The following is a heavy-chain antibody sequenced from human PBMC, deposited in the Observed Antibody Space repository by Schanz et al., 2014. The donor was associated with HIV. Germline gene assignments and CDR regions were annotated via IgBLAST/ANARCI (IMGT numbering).Heavy chain of an antibody. CDR1: GFTFDNYG. CDR2: ISYEGRNK. Sequence: QVQLVESGGGVVQPGRSLRLSWAASGFTFDNYGMHWVRQAPGKGLEGVAVISYEGRNKYYADSVKGRFTISRDNSKNTLYLQMTTLRIDDTAVYYCAKPEYDSRGNSQSHFDYWGQGTLVTVSS. V-gene: IGHV3-30*18. D-gene: IGHD3-22*01. J-gene: IGHJ4*02. CDR3: AKPEYDSRGNSQSHFDY.